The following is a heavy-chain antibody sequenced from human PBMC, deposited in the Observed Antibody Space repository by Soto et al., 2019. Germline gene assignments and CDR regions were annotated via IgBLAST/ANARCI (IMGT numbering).Heavy chain of an antibody. Sequence: SETLSLTCAVSGGSASGSRYSWTWIRQPPGKGLEWIGDIYHRGTTYYNPSLRSRVTISEDKAKKQVSLTLASVTAADAGVYFCARGADSIGFFSLWDVPEYIPVWGQGTLVTVSS. J-gene: IGHJ1*01. CDR1: GGSASGSRYS. CDR3: ARGADSIGFFSLWDVPEYIPV. D-gene: IGHD3-22*01. CDR2: IYHRGTT. V-gene: IGHV4-30-2*01.